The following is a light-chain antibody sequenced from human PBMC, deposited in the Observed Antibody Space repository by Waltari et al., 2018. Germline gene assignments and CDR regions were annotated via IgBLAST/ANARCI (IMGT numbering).Light chain of an antibody. CDR2: EVS. J-gene: IGLJ2*01. CDR3: SSYTISATVV. V-gene: IGLV2-14*01. Sequence: QSALTQPASVSGSPGQSIAIPCTGTSSDVGAYDYVHWYQQHPGNAPKLMIFEVSNRPSGVSNRFSGSKSGNTASLTISGLQAEDEADYFCSSYTISATVVFGGGTKLTVL. CDR1: SSDVGAYDY.